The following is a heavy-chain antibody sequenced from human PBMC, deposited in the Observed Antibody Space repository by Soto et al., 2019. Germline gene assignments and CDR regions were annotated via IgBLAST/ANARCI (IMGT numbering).Heavy chain of an antibody. CDR2: ISSSGSTI. CDR3: ARGPHILTGHSPFYYYYMDV. Sequence: GGSLRLSCAASGFTFSDYYMSWIRQAPGKGLEWVSYISSSGSTIYYADSVKGRFTISRDNAKNSLYLQMNSLRAEDTAVCYCARGPHILTGHSPFYYYYMDVWGKGTTVTVSS. J-gene: IGHJ6*03. V-gene: IGHV3-11*01. CDR1: GFTFSDYY. D-gene: IGHD3-9*01.